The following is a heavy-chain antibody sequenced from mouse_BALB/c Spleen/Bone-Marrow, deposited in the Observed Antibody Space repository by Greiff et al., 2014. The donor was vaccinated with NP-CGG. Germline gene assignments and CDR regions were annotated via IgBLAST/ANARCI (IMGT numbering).Heavy chain of an antibody. CDR3: ANYYGSSSY. Sequence: VKLQESGSVLVRPGASVKLSCKASGYTFTSSWMHWAKQRPGQGLEWIGEIHPNSGNTNYNEKFKGKATLTVDTSSSTAYVGLSSLTSEDSAVYYCANYYGSSSYWGQGTTLTVSS. J-gene: IGHJ2*01. D-gene: IGHD1-1*01. CDR2: IHPNSGNT. CDR1: GYTFTSSW. V-gene: IGHV1S130*01.